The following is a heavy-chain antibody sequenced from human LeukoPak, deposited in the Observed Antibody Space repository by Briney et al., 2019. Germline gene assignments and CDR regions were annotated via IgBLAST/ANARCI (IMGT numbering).Heavy chain of an antibody. CDR2: INHSGST. D-gene: IGHD3-22*01. J-gene: IGHJ4*02. CDR3: ASGLSSSGYYTRPYYFDC. Sequence: SETLSLTCAVYGGSFSGYYWSWIRQPPGKGLEWIGEINHSGSTNYNPSLKSRVTISVDTSKNQFSLKLSSVTAADTAVYYCASGLSSSGYYTRPYYFDCWGQGTLVTVSS. CDR1: GGSFSGYY. V-gene: IGHV4-34*01.